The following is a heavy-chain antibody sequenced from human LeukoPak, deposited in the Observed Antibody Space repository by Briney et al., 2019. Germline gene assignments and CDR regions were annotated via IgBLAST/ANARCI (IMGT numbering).Heavy chain of an antibody. CDR1: GGSFSGYY. D-gene: IGHD3-9*01. CDR3: AIRMRSNYDILTGYSKRGFDY. CDR2: INHSGST. V-gene: IGHV4-34*01. Sequence: SETLSLTCAVYGGSFSGYYWSWIRQPPGKGLEWIGEINHSGSTNYNPSLKSRVTISVDTSKNQFSLKLSSVTAADTAVYYCAIRMRSNYDILTGYSKRGFDYWGQGTLVTVPS. J-gene: IGHJ4*02.